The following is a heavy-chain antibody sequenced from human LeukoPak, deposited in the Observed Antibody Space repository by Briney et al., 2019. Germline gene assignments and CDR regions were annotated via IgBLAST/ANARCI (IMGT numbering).Heavy chain of an antibody. CDR2: IYHSGST. Sequence: PSETLSLTCAVSGYSISSGFYWGWIRQPPGKGLEWIGTIYHSGSTYYKPSLKSRVTISVDTSKNQFSLKLSSVTAADTAVYYCARHFTVEMATADAAFDIWGQGTMVTVSS. CDR3: ARHFTVEMATADAAFDI. J-gene: IGHJ3*02. V-gene: IGHV4-38-2*01. CDR1: GYSISSGFY. D-gene: IGHD5-24*01.